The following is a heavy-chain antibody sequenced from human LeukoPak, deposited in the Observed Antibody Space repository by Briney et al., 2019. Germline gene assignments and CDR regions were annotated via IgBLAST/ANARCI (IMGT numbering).Heavy chain of an antibody. Sequence: GGSLRLSCAAAGFTFSSYEMNWVRQAPGKGLEWASYISSSGSTIYYADSVKGRFTISRDNAKNSLYLQMNSLRAEDTAVYYCARGYNYYDSSGYTNTFDYWGQGTLVTVSS. CDR2: ISSSGSTI. CDR1: GFTFSSYE. V-gene: IGHV3-48*03. CDR3: ARGYNYYDSSGYTNTFDY. D-gene: IGHD3-22*01. J-gene: IGHJ4*02.